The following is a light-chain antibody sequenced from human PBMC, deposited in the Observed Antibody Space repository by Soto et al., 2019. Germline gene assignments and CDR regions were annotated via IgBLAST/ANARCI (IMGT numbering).Light chain of an antibody. CDR1: QGIRND. V-gene: IGKV1-17*01. Sequence: DIQNTQSPSSPSASVGDGVSFTCGASQGIRNDLAWFQQKAGKAPRRLIYGASSLQSGVPNRFSGSGSGTEFTLTIDSLQPEDFAVYYCLQYNDYPRTFGQGTKVDIK. CDR3: LQYNDYPRT. J-gene: IGKJ1*01. CDR2: GAS.